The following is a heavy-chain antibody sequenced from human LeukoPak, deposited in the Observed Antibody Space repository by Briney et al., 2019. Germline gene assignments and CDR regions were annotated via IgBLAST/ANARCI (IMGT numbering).Heavy chain of an antibody. CDR3: AKGTTSSPTCPIDY. J-gene: IGHJ4*02. Sequence: GESLRLSCAASGFTFRSYAMNWVPQAPGKGLQWVSVISDSGGSAHYADSVQGRFTISRDNSKNTLYIQMNSLRAEDTAIYYCAKGTTSSPTCPIDYWGPGTLVTVSS. CDR1: GFTFRSYA. CDR2: ISDSGGSA. D-gene: IGHD2-2*01. V-gene: IGHV3-23*01.